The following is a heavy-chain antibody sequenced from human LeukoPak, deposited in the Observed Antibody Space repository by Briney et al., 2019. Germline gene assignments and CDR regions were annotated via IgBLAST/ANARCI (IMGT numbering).Heavy chain of an antibody. D-gene: IGHD2-21*01. CDR3: ATGRVCGYRHSFGY. Sequence: GRSLRLSCAASGFTFDDYAMPWVRQAPGKGLEWVSGISWNSGSIGYADSVKGRFTISRDNAKNSVYMQMNSLRAEDTGLYYCATGRVCGYRHSFGYRGQGTLVTVSS. V-gene: IGHV3-9*01. J-gene: IGHJ4*02. CDR2: ISWNSGSI. CDR1: GFTFDDYA.